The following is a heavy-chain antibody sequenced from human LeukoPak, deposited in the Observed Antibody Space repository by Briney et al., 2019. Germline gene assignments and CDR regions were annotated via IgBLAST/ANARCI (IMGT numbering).Heavy chain of an antibody. V-gene: IGHV3-30*02. Sequence: PGGSLRLSCAASGFTFSSYGMHWVRQAPGKGLEWVAFIRYDGSNKYYADSVKGRFTISRDNSKNTLYLQMNSLRAEDTAVYYCAKGANRSHYMVDYWGQGTLVTVSS. CDR1: GFTFSSYG. D-gene: IGHD2-15*01. J-gene: IGHJ4*02. CDR3: AKGANRSHYMVDY. CDR2: IRYDGSNK.